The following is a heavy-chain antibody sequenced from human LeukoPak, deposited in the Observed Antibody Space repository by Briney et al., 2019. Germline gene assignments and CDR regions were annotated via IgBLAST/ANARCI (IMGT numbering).Heavy chain of an antibody. CDR2: INHSGST. CDR1: GGSFSGYY. Sequence: PSETLSLTSAVYGGSFSGYYWSWIRQPPGKGLEWIGEINHSGSTNYNPSLKSRVTISVDTSKNQFSLKLSSVTAADTAVYYCARGLSRAYYYGSGSYANWFDPWGQGTLVTVSS. CDR3: ARGLSRAYYYGSGSYANWFDP. V-gene: IGHV4-34*01. J-gene: IGHJ5*02. D-gene: IGHD3-10*01.